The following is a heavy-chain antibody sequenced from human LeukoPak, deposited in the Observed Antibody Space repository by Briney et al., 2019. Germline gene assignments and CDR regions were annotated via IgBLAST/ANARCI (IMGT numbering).Heavy chain of an antibody. J-gene: IGHJ4*02. CDR3: AKDITPYSSGWYLGFDY. V-gene: IGHV3-9*01. CDR1: GFTFDDYA. Sequence: PGGSLRLSCAASGFTFDDYAMHWVRQAPGKGLEWVSGISWNSGSIGYADSVKGRFTISRDNAKNSLYLQMNSLGAEGTALYYCAKDITPYSSGWYLGFDYWGQGTLVTVSS. D-gene: IGHD6-19*01. CDR2: ISWNSGSI.